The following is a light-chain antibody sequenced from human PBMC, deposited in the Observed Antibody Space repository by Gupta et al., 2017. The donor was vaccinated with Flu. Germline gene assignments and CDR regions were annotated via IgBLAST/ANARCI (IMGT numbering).Light chain of an antibody. V-gene: IGLV2-11*01. CDR1: SSDVGAYNF. J-gene: IGLJ2*01. CDR2: DVG. Sequence: QSALTQPRSVSGSPGQSVTISCTGTSSDVGAYNFVSWYQQHPGKAPKLMIYDVGKRPSGVPDRFSGSKSANMASLTISGLQAEDEADYYCCSYAGRFTSVFGGGTKVTVL. CDR3: CSYAGRFTSV.